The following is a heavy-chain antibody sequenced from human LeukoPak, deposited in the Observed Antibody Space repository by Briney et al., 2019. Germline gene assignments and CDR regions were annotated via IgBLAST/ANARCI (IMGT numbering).Heavy chain of an antibody. J-gene: IGHJ4*02. CDR3: ARQDTAMVYFDY. D-gene: IGHD5-18*01. V-gene: IGHV4-59*01. CDR2: IYYSGST. CDR1: GGSISSYY. Sequence: SETLSLTCTVSGGSISSYYWSWIRQPPGKGLEWIGYIYYSGSTNYNPSLKSRVTISVDTSKNQFSLKLSSVTAADTAVYCCARQDTAMVYFDYWGQGTLVTVSS.